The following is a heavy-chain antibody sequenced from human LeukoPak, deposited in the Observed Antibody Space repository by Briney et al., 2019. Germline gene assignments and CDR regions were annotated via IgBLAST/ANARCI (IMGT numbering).Heavy chain of an antibody. V-gene: IGHV3-11*01. CDR3: AREHTSGTYYIDY. J-gene: IGHJ4*02. Sequence: GGSLRLSCAASGFTFSDYYMTWIRQAPGKGLEGVSYISNSGSTIYYADSLKGRFTISMDNGKNSLYLQMNSLRAEDTAVYYCAREHTSGTYYIDYWGQGTLVTVSS. D-gene: IGHD1-26*01. CDR2: ISNSGSTI. CDR1: GFTFSDYY.